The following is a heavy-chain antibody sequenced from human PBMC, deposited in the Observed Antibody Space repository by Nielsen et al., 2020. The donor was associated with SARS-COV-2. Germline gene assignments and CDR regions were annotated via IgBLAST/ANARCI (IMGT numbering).Heavy chain of an antibody. D-gene: IGHD6-13*01. CDR1: GFSISRYG. V-gene: IGHV3-30*03. CDR3: ARDHGIAAADTPTDY. CDR2: ISYDGSVK. J-gene: IGHJ4*02. Sequence: GESLKISCEASGFSISRYGMHWVRQAPGKGLDWVTFISYDGSVKYYADSVKGRFTISTDISKNTLSLQMNSLRAEDTAVYYCARDHGIAAADTPTDYWGQGTLVTVSS.